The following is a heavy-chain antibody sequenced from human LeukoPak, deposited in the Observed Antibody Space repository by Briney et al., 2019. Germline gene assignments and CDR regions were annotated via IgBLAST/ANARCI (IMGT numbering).Heavy chain of an antibody. D-gene: IGHD6-13*01. J-gene: IGHJ4*02. V-gene: IGHV4-39*07. CDR2: IYYSGST. CDR3: ARDWGPRRLIAASGSLQSNDF. CDR1: GGSISSSSYY. Sequence: PSETLSLTCTVSGGSISSSSYYWGWIRQPPGKGLEWIGSIYYSGSTYYNPSLKSRVTISVDTSRNQFSLKLGSVTAADTAVYYCARDWGPRRLIAASGSLQSNDFWGQGTLVTVSS.